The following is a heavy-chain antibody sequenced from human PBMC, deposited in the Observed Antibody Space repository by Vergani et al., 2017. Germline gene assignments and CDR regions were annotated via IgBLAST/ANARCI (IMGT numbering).Heavy chain of an antibody. CDR1: GYSFRGHG. V-gene: IGHV3-30*18. D-gene: IGHD4-11*01. Sequence: QVHLVESGGGVVQPGRSLTLSCVASGYSFRGHGMHWVRQAPGKGLVWVAMISNDGDRRHYGDFAKGRFTFSRDSSKTEYLQMNILRVGDTAMYFCAKDLSYSTAWPHFDARGQGTLVTVSS. CDR3: AKDLSYSTAWPHFDA. J-gene: IGHJ4*02. CDR2: ISNDGDRR.